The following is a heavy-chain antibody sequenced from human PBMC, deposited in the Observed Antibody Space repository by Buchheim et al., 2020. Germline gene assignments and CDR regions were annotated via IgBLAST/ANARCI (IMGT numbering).Heavy chain of an antibody. Sequence: EVQLVESGGGLVQPGGSLRLSCAASGFTFSSYWMHWVRHGPGKGLVWVSRIKSDGSSTTYADSVKGRFTISRDNGKQRLYLQMNSLRAEDTAVYYCAREDGYCTGGSCYDWFDPWGQGT. D-gene: IGHD2-15*01. CDR2: IKSDGSST. J-gene: IGHJ5*02. CDR3: AREDGYCTGGSCYDWFDP. CDR1: GFTFSSYW. V-gene: IGHV3-74*01.